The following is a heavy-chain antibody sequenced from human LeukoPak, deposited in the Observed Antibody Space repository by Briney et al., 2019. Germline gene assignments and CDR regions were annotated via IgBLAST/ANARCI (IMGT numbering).Heavy chain of an antibody. V-gene: IGHV4-39*07. CDR2: MYYSGST. D-gene: IGHD3-22*01. J-gene: IGHJ4*02. Sequence: PSETLSLTCSVSGTSMTNTPSYWGWVRHSPGKGLEWIATMYYSGSTYYNPSLRTRVTASVDKSNNQFSLNLFSMTAADAAVYYCARERSHYYDRSGYYPYYFDYWGQGTLVTVSS. CDR1: GTSMTNTPSY. CDR3: ARERSHYYDRSGYYPYYFDY.